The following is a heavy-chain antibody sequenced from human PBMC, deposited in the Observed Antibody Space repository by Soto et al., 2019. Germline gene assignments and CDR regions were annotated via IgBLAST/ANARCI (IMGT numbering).Heavy chain of an antibody. CDR2: INAGNGNT. D-gene: IGHD2-15*01. V-gene: IGHV1-3*01. CDR1: GYTFTSYA. Sequence: GASVKVSCKASGYTFTSYAMHWVRQAPGQRLEWMGWINAGNGNTKYSQKFQGRVTITRHTSASTAYMELSSLRSEDTAVYYCARDVPRYSGGFDYWGQGTLVTVSS. J-gene: IGHJ4*02. CDR3: ARDVPRYSGGFDY.